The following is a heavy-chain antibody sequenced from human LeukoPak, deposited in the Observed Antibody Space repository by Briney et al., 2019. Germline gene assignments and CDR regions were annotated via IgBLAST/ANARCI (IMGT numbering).Heavy chain of an antibody. V-gene: IGHV4-59*01. CDR2: IYYSGST. D-gene: IGHD3-3*01. Sequence: PSETLSLTCTVSGGSISSYYWSWIRQPPGKGLEWIGYIYYSGSTNYNPSLKSRVTISLDTSKNQFSLKLSSVTAADTAVYYCARTYYYFWSGPNWFDPWGEGTLVTVSS. J-gene: IGHJ5*02. CDR3: ARTYYYFWSGPNWFDP. CDR1: GGSISSYY.